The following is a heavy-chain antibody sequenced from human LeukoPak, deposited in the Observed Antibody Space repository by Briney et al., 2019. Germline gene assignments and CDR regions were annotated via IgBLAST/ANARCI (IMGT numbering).Heavy chain of an antibody. CDR3: ARWVTTPHHGLDV. D-gene: IGHD4-17*01. CDR2: INGDGREK. CDR1: GFTFSNKW. V-gene: IGHV3-7*05. J-gene: IGHJ6*02. Sequence: GGSLRLSRVASGFTFSNKWMSWVRQAPGKGLEWVANINGDGREKYYVDSVTGRFTISRDNAKNSLDLQMSSLRAEDTAVYYCARWVTTPHHGLDVWGPGTTVTVSS.